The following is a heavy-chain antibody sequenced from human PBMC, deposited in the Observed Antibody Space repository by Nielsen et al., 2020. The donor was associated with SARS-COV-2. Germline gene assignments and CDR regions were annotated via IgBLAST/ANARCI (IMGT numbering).Heavy chain of an antibody. J-gene: IGHJ6*02. CDR3: TRDPRAVVRAYYGLDA. CDR1: GFTATTNY. V-gene: IGHV3-53*01. D-gene: IGHD3-16*02. Sequence: GESLKISCAVSGFTATTNYMGWVRQAPGKGLEWVSVIYSGGTTYYADSVKGRFTISRDKNTLYLQMNNLRVEDTAVYYCTRDPRAVVRAYYGLDAWGQGTAVTVSS. CDR2: IYSGGTT.